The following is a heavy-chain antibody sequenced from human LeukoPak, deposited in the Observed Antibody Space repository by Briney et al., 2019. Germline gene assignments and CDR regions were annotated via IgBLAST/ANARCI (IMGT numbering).Heavy chain of an antibody. V-gene: IGHV1-18*01. D-gene: IGHD3-22*01. CDR2: ISTYSGHT. J-gene: IGHJ6*02. CDR3: AIYDTASLYYYGMDV. CDR1: DYTFTNFG. Sequence: ASVKVSCKASDYTFTNFGISWVRQATGQGLEWMGWISTYSGHTNYEQKLQDRVTMTPDTSTSTAYMELRSLRSDDTAVYYCAIYDTASLYYYGMDVWGQGTTVTVSS.